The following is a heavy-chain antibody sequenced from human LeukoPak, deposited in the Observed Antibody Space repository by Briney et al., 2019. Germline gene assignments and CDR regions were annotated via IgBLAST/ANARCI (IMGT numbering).Heavy chain of an antibody. CDR2: MNPKSGNT. Sequence: ASVKVSCKASGYTFTSYDINWVRQATGQGLEWMGWMNPKSGNTGYAQKFQGRVTMTRNTSISTAYMELSSLRSEDTAVYYCAREGYDSSGYYYFANAFDIWGQGTMVTVSS. CDR1: GYTFTSYD. CDR3: AREGYDSSGYYYFANAFDI. J-gene: IGHJ3*02. D-gene: IGHD3-22*01. V-gene: IGHV1-8*01.